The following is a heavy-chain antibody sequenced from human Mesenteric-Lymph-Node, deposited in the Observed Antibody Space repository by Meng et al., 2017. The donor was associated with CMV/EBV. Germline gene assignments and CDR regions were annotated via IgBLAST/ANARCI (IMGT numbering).Heavy chain of an antibody. V-gene: IGHV4-34*01. CDR2: INHSGNT. CDR1: GFTFSDYY. J-gene: IGHJ5*02. D-gene: IGHD1-14*01. CDR3: GRGDNHFPET. Sequence: GSLRLSCAASGFTFSDYYMNWVRQAPGKGLEWIGEINHSGNTYYNPSLKSRLTLSLDTSKNQFSLNLNSVTAADTAVYYCGRGDNHFPETWGQGILVTVSS.